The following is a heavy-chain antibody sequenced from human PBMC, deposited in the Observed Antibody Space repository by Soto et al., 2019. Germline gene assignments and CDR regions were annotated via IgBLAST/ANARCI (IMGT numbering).Heavy chain of an antibody. Sequence: GGSLRLSCQASGFNFDNYGMHWVRQAPGKGLEWVAVITYDGSNKYYADSVKGRFTISRDNSKNTLPLRLNTLKPEDTAVYHCAKDRVGGTFHTPRWFWGQGTLVSVSS. CDR3: AKDRVGGTFHTPRWF. J-gene: IGHJ4*02. V-gene: IGHV3-30*18. D-gene: IGHD6-19*01. CDR2: ITYDGSNK. CDR1: GFNFDNYG.